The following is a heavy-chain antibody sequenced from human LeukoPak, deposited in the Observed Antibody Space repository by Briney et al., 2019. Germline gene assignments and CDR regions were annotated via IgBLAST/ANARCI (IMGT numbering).Heavy chain of an antibody. V-gene: IGHV3-23*01. J-gene: IGHJ3*02. D-gene: IGHD1-26*01. CDR1: GFTFHSYW. CDR3: AKDLFPIVGATVGAFDI. Sequence: GGSLRLSCEASGFTFHSYWMSWVRQTPGKGLEWVSAISGSGGSTYYADSVKGRFTISRDKSKNTLYLQMNSLRAEDTAVYYCAKDLFPIVGATVGAFDIWGQGTMVTVSS. CDR2: ISGSGGST.